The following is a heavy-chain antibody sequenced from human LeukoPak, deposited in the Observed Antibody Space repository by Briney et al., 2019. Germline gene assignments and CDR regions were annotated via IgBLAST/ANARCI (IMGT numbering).Heavy chain of an antibody. CDR1: GGSISSYY. CDR2: IYNRGST. CDR3: ARDRPGIAVAGDAFDI. Sequence: SETLSLTCTVSGGSISSYYWSWIRQPPGKGLEWIGYIYNRGSTNYNPSLKSRVTISVDTFKNQFSLKLRSVTAADTAVYYCARDRPGIAVAGDAFDIWGQGTMVTVSS. J-gene: IGHJ3*02. V-gene: IGHV4-59*01. D-gene: IGHD6-19*01.